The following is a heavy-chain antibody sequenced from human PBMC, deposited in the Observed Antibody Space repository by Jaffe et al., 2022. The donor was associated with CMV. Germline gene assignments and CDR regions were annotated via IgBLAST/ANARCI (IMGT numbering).Heavy chain of an antibody. V-gene: IGHV3-11*06. J-gene: IGHJ4*02. CDR1: GFTFSDYY. Sequence: QVQLVESGGGLVKPGGSLRLSCAASGFTFSDYYMSWIRQAPGKGLEWVSYISSSSSYTNYADSVKGRFTISRDNAKNSLYLQMNSLRAEDTAVYYCARDYYDSSGQIGGIDYWGQGTLVTVSS. CDR3: ARDYYDSSGQIGGIDY. CDR2: ISSSSSYT. D-gene: IGHD3-22*01.